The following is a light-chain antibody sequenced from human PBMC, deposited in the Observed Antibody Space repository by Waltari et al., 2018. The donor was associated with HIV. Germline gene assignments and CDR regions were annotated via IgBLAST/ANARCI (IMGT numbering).Light chain of an antibody. CDR3: QQYYSTPQT. CDR1: QSVSHMSSNKNS. V-gene: IGKV4-1*01. J-gene: IGKJ3*01. CDR2: WAS. Sequence: DLVMTQSPDSLAVSLGARATIHCKSSQSVSHMSSNKNSLAWYQQKPGQPPRLLIYWASTRESGVPDRFSGSGSGTDFTLTISGLQVEDVAVYFCQQYYSTPQTFGPGTKLDIK.